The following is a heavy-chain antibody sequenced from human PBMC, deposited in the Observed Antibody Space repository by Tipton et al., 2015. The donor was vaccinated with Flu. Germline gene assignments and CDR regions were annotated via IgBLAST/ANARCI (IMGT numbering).Heavy chain of an antibody. CDR3: ARADSGYDSLSPFDY. Sequence: TLSLTCTVSGGSISSYYWSWIRQPPGKGLEWIGYIYYSGSTNYNPSLKSRVTISVDTSKNQFSLKLSSVTAADTAVYYCARADSGYDSLSPFDYWGQGTLVTVSS. D-gene: IGHD5-12*01. CDR2: IYYSGST. V-gene: IGHV4-59*01. CDR1: GGSISSYY. J-gene: IGHJ4*02.